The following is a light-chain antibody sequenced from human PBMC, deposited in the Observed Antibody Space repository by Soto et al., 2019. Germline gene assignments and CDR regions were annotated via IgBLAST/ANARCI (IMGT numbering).Light chain of an antibody. Sequence: DTQMTQSPTSLSGSVGDRVTITCRASQTMSSWLAWYHQKPGKAPKLLIYKASTLKSGVPSRFSGSGSGTEFTLTISSLQRDDFATYYCQHYNSYSEAFGQGTKV. CDR3: QHYNSYSEA. CDR1: QTMSSW. J-gene: IGKJ1*01. V-gene: IGKV1-5*03. CDR2: KAS.